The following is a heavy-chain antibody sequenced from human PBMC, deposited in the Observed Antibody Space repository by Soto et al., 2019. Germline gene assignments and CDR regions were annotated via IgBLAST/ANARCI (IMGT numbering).Heavy chain of an antibody. CDR3: AKEVGCTNGVCPEFDY. V-gene: IGHV3-23*01. CDR2: ISGSGGST. D-gene: IGHD2-8*01. J-gene: IGHJ4*02. Sequence: WGSLRLSCAASGFTFSSYAMSWVRQAPGKGLEWVSAISGSGGSTYYADSVKGRFTISRDNSKNTLYLQMNSLRAGDTAVYYCAKEVGCTNGVCPEFDYWGQGTLVNVSS. CDR1: GFTFSSYA.